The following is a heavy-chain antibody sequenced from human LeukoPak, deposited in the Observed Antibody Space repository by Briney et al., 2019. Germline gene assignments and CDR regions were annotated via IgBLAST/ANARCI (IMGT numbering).Heavy chain of an antibody. CDR1: GFTFSSYA. V-gene: IGHV3-30-3*01. CDR2: ISYDGSNK. D-gene: IGHD3-22*01. J-gene: IGHJ4*02. Sequence: GGSLRLSCAASGFTFSSYAMHWVRQAPGKGLEWVAVISYDGSNKYYADSVKGRFTISRDNSKNTLYLQMNSLRAEDTAVYYCAREAYYYDSSGYLGHYFDYWGQGTLVTVSS. CDR3: AREAYYYDSSGYLGHYFDY.